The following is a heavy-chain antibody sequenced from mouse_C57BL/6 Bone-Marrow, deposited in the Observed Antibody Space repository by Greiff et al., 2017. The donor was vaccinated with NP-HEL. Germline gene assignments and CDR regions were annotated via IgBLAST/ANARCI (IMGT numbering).Heavy chain of an antibody. CDR1: GFTFSSYG. J-gene: IGHJ3*01. Sequence: EVKLMESGGDLVKPGGSLKLSCAASGFTFSSYGMSWVRQTPDQRLEWVATISRGGSYTYYPDSVQGRFTISRDNAKNTLYPQMSSLKSEDTAMYYCASPYDYGVAWFAYWGQGTLVTVSA. V-gene: IGHV5-6*01. CDR3: ASPYDYGVAWFAY. CDR2: ISRGGSYT. D-gene: IGHD2-4*01.